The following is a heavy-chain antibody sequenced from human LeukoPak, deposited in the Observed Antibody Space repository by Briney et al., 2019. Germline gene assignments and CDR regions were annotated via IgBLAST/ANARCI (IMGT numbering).Heavy chain of an antibody. Sequence: ASVKVPCKASGYTFTGYYMHWVRQAPGQGLEWMGRINPNSGGTNYAQKFQGRVTMTRDTSISTAYMELSRLRSDDTAVYYCASSIVVVVAATDAFDIWGQGTMVTVSS. D-gene: IGHD2-15*01. CDR3: ASSIVVVVAATDAFDI. V-gene: IGHV1-2*06. J-gene: IGHJ3*02. CDR1: GYTFTGYY. CDR2: INPNSGGT.